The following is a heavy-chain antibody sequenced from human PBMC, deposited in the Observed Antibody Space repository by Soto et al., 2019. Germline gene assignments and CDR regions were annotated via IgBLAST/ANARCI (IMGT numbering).Heavy chain of an antibody. Sequence: PGRSLRLSCAASGYTFGSYAMHCVRQAPGKGLEWVAVISYDGSNKYYADSVKGRFTISRDNSKNTLYLQMNSLRAEDTAVYYCARSGKLWYAILGGPDGDWFYSCGQGPSVT. CDR3: ARSGKLWYAILGGPDGDWFYS. D-gene: IGHD2-8*01. CDR2: ISYDGSNK. J-gene: IGHJ5*01. V-gene: IGHV3-30-3*01. CDR1: GYTFGSYA.